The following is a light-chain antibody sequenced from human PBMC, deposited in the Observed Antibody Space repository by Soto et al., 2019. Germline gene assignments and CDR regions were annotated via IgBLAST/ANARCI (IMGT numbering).Light chain of an antibody. CDR1: QSVSSSY. CDR3: QQDGSSPT. Sequence: EIVLTQSPGTLSLSPGERATLSCRASQSVSSSYLAWYQQKPGQAPRLLIYGASSRATGIPDRFSGSGYGTDFTITISRLEPEDFAVYYCQQDGSSPTFGGGNKVEIK. V-gene: IGKV3-20*01. J-gene: IGKJ4*01. CDR2: GAS.